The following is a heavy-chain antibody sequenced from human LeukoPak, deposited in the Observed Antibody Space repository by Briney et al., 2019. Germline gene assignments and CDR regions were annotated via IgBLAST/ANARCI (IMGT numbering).Heavy chain of an antibody. D-gene: IGHD3-10*01. CDR3: AKDIRGSGNYGWFDP. CDR1: GFTFSSYA. CDR2: ISDGGGDT. V-gene: IGHV3-23*01. J-gene: IGHJ5*02. Sequence: GESLRLSCVASGFTFSSYAMSWVRQAPGKGLEWVSAISDGGGDTYYVDSVRGRFTISRDNSKNTLCLQMDSLRAEDTAVYYCAKDIRGSGNYGWFDPWGQGTLVTVSS.